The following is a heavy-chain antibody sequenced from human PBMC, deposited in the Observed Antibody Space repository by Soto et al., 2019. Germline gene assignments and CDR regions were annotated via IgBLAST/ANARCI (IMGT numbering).Heavy chain of an antibody. CDR3: ARGHRNYGMDV. CDR1: GYTFTSYD. Sequence: QVQLVQSGAEVKKPGASVKVSCKASGYTFTSYDINWVRQATGQGLEWMGWMNPSSGNTVYAQTVQGRVTMTRNTSIRTAYMELSSLRSEDTAGYYCARGHRNYGMDVWGQGTTVTVSS. CDR2: MNPSSGNT. J-gene: IGHJ6*02. V-gene: IGHV1-8*01.